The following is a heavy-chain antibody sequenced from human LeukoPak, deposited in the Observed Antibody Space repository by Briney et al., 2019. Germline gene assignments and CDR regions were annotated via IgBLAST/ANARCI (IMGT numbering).Heavy chain of an antibody. Sequence: SETLSLTCAVYGGSFSDYYWSWIRQPPGKGLEWIGEINHSGGTNYSPSLKSRVTVSVDTSKNQFSLKLTSVTAADTAVYYCAREAAPPPGLYYYYAMAVWGQGPPVTVSS. D-gene: IGHD6-25*01. V-gene: IGHV4-34*01. CDR3: AREAAPPPGLYYYYAMAV. J-gene: IGHJ6*02. CDR2: INHSGGT. CDR1: GGSFSDYY.